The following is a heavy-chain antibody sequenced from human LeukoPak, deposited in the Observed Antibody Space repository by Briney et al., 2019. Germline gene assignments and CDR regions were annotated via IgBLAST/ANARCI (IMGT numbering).Heavy chain of an antibody. D-gene: IGHD6-19*01. J-gene: IGHJ5*02. V-gene: IGHV4-34*01. CDR1: GGSFSGYY. Sequence: SETLSLACAVYGGSFSGYYWSWIRQPPGKGLEWIGEINHSGSTNYNPSLKSRVTISVDTSKNQFSLKLSSVTAADTAVYYCARRWHWLVLRFDPWGQGTLVTVSS. CDR2: INHSGST. CDR3: ARRWHWLVLRFDP.